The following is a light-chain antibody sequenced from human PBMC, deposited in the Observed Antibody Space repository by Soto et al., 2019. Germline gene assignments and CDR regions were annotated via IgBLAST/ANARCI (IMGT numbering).Light chain of an antibody. CDR1: QSMGSN. CDR2: GAS. J-gene: IGKJ5*01. CDR3: QQYGSSPIT. Sequence: EIVMTPSPASLSVSPGERATLSCRASQSMGSNLAWYQQKPGQAPRLLIYGASTRATGIPDRFSGSGSGTDFTLTISRLEPEDFAVYYCQQYGSSPITFGQGTRLEI. V-gene: IGKV3-20*01.